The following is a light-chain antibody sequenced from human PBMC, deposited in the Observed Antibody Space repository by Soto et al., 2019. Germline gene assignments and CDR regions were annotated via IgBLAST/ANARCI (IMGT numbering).Light chain of an antibody. CDR2: AAS. V-gene: IGKV1-39*01. Sequence: DIQLTQSPFFLSASVGDRVTITCRASQAITNNLAWYQQKPGKPPNLLIYAASSLQSGVPSRFSGSGSGTDFTLTISSLQPEDFATYYCQQSYSTPQTFGQGTKVDIK. CDR3: QQSYSTPQT. CDR1: QAITNN. J-gene: IGKJ1*01.